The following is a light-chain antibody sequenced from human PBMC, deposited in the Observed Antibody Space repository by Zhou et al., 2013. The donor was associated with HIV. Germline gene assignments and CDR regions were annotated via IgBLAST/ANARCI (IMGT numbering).Light chain of an antibody. Sequence: DIQMTQSPTSLSASVGDRVTITCRPSQTIDNYLNWYQRKPGKAPKLLIYGASTLHSGVPSRFSGSGSGTDFTLTISGLQPEDFATYYCQQSDITPALTFGGGTKVEI. J-gene: IGKJ4*01. CDR2: GAS. CDR3: QQSDITPALT. V-gene: IGKV1-39*01. CDR1: QTIDNY.